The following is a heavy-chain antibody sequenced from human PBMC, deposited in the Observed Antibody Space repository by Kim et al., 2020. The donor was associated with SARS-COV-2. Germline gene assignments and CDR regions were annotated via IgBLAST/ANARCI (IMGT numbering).Heavy chain of an antibody. D-gene: IGHD2-15*01. V-gene: IGHV3-23*01. CDR3: AKEDCSGGSCYVLLGLPAHFDY. J-gene: IGHJ4*02. Sequence: TISRDNSKNTLYLQMNSLRAEDTAVYYCAKEDCSGGSCYVLLGLPAHFDYWGQGTLVTVSS.